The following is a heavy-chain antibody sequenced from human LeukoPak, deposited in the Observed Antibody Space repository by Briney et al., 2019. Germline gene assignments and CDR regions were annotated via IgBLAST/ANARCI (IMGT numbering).Heavy chain of an antibody. Sequence: GGSLRLSCAASGFTFSSYSMNWVRQAPGKGLEWVSYISSSSSTIYYADSVKGRFTISRDNAKNSLYLQMNSLRTEDTALYYCVKGGYGSRFDSWGQGTLVTVSS. D-gene: IGHD3-10*01. CDR1: GFTFSSYS. CDR3: VKGGYGSRFDS. J-gene: IGHJ4*02. V-gene: IGHV3-48*01. CDR2: ISSSSSTI.